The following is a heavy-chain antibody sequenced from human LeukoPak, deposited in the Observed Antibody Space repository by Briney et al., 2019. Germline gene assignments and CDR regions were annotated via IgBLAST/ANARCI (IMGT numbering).Heavy chain of an antibody. D-gene: IGHD3-10*01. J-gene: IGHJ4*02. CDR1: GFTFSSYA. Sequence: PGRSLRLSCAASGFTFSSYAMHWVRQAPGKGLEWVAVISYDGINKYYADSVKGRFAISRDNSKNTLYLQMDSLRAEDTAVYYCARAGTITVVRGVFDYWGQGALVTVSS. CDR3: ARAGTITVVRGVFDY. CDR2: ISYDGINK. V-gene: IGHV3-30*09.